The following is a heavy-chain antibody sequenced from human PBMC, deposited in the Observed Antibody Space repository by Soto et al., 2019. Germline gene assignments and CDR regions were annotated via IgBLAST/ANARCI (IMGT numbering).Heavy chain of an antibody. J-gene: IGHJ3*02. V-gene: IGHV1-58*01. CDR2: IVVGSGNT. D-gene: IGHD1-26*01. CDR3: AADLRELLDALDI. CDR1: GFTFTSSA. Sequence: SVKVSCKASGFTFTSSAVKWVRQARGQRLEWIGWIVVGSGNTNYAQKFQERVTITRDMSTSTAYMELSSLRYEDTAVYYCAADLRELLDALDIWGQGTMVTVSS.